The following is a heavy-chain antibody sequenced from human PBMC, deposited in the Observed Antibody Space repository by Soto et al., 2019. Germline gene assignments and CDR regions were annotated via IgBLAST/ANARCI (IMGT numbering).Heavy chain of an antibody. V-gene: IGHV4-59*01. D-gene: IGHD3-22*01. Sequence: PSETLSLTCTVSGGSITSYHWSWIRQPPGKGLEWIAYMYYSGSTNYNPSLKSRVTILVDTSKNQFSLDLSSVTAADTAVYYCARYDFSSGYFDYWGQGTPVPVSS. CDR3: ARYDFSSGYFDY. CDR1: GGSITSYH. J-gene: IGHJ4*02. CDR2: MYYSGST.